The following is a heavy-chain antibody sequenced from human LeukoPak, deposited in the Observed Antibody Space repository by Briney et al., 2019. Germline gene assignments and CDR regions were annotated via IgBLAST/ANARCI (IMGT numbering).Heavy chain of an antibody. J-gene: IGHJ4*02. D-gene: IGHD3-16*02. Sequence: SGGSLRLSCAASGFTFSRYAMTWVRQGPGKGLEWLSAISGSGGSTYYADSVKGRFTISRDNSKNTLYLQMNSLRAEDTAVYYCAGGGSDHVWGSYRGDYWGQGTLVTVSS. CDR3: AGGGSDHVWGSYRGDY. CDR1: GFTFSRYA. V-gene: IGHV3-23*01. CDR2: ISGSGGST.